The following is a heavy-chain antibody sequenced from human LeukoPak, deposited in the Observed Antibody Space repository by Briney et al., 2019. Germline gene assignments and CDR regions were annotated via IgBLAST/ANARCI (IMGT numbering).Heavy chain of an antibody. Sequence: GGSLRLSCAASGFTLSGYSMDWVRQAPGKGLEWVSHLSSDFTTMYYANSVKGWFTISRDNAKNSLYLQMNSLRAEDSAVYYCARVLLERPGIDSFDLWGQGTMVTVSS. V-gene: IGHV3-48*01. CDR1: GFTLSGYS. J-gene: IGHJ3*01. CDR3: ARVLLERPGIDSFDL. CDR2: LSSDFTTM. D-gene: IGHD1-1*01.